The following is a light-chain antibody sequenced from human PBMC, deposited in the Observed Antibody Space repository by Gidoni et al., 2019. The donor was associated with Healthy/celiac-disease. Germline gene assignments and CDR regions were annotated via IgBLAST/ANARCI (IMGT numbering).Light chain of an antibody. CDR1: QSISSY. J-gene: IGKJ4*01. CDR3: QQSYSTLSLT. Sequence: DIQMTKPPSSLSASVGDRVTITCRASQSISSYLNWYQQKPGKAPTLLIYAASSLQRGVPSRFSGSRSGTDYTLTISSLQPEDFATYYYQQSYSTLSLTFGGGTKVEIK. V-gene: IGKV1-39*01. CDR2: AAS.